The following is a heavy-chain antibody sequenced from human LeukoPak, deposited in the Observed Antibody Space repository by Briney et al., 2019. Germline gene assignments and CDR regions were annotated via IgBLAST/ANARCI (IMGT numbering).Heavy chain of an antibody. CDR3: ARDKRYCSSTSCYYLDY. CDR1: GGTFSSYA. CDR2: IIPIFGTA. D-gene: IGHD2-2*01. Sequence: SVKVSCKASGGTFSSYAISWVRQAPGRGLEWMGGIIPIFGTANYAQKFQGRVTITADESTSTAYMELSSLRSEDTAVYYCARDKRYCSSTSCYYLDYWGQGTLVTVSS. J-gene: IGHJ4*02. V-gene: IGHV1-69*13.